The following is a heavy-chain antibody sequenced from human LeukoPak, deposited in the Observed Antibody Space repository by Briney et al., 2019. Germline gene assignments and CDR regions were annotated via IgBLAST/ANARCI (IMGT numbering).Heavy chain of an antibody. CDR2: INSDGSST. J-gene: IGHJ6*02. CDR3: ANDHGDYEYGMDV. D-gene: IGHD4-17*01. V-gene: IGHV3-74*01. Sequence: GGSLRLSCAASGFTFSSYWMHWVRQAPGKGLVWVSRINSDGSSTSYADSVKGRFTISRDNAKNTLYLQMNSLRAEDTAVYYCANDHGDYEYGMDVWGQGTTVTVSS. CDR1: GFTFSSYW.